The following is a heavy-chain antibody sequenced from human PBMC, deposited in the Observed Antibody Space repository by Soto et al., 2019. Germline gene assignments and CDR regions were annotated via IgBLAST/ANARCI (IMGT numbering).Heavy chain of an antibody. CDR2: IPQEGSDG. CDR3: ARDQLILPAHDCFYGSDV. J-gene: IGHJ6*02. D-gene: IGHD2-21*02. Sequence: DVQLEESGGGLVQPGESLRLSCEVSGFTLSMYSMTWVRQAPGKGLEWVAKIPQEGSDGHYVDSVKGRFTISRDNAKKSVYLQMNSQRAEDTAVYYCARDQLILPAHDCFYGSDVWGQGAKVTVSS. CDR1: GFTLSMYS. V-gene: IGHV3-7*03.